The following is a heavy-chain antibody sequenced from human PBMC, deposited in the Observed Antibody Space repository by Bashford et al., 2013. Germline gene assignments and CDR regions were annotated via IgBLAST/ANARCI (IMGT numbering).Heavy chain of an antibody. CDR3: ARDNGSGFWYFDY. CDR1: GYSFTSNY. D-gene: IGHD3-22*01. V-gene: IGHV1-46*01. CDR2: INPSGGGT. J-gene: IGHJ4*02. Sequence: ASVKVSCKASGYSFTSNYMHWVRQAPGQGLEWMGTINPSGGGTNYAQTFQGRVTMTRDTSTSTVYMELSSLKSEDTAIYYCARDNGSGFWYFDYWGQGTLVTVSS.